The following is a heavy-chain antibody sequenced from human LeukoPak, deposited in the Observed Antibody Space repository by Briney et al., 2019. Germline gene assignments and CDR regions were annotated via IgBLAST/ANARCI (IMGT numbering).Heavy chain of an antibody. D-gene: IGHD2-2*01. CDR3: AKGDCSSTSCSLGY. J-gene: IGHJ4*02. CDR2: ISGSGGST. Sequence: GGSLRLSCAASGFTFSSYAVTWVRQAPGEGLEWVSSISGSGGSTYYADSGKGRFTISRHNSKSTLFLQLNSLRAEDTAVYYCAKGDCSSTSCSLGYWGQGTLVTVSS. CDR1: GFTFSSYA. V-gene: IGHV3-23*01.